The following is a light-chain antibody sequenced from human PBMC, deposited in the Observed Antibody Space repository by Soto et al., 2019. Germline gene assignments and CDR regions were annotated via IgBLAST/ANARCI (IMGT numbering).Light chain of an antibody. V-gene: IGKV3-20*01. CDR1: QSVPSTY. CDR2: GTS. Sequence: VLSQSPGRLSLSPGERATLSCRASQSVPSTYFAWYQQKSGQPPRLLISGTSNRATGIPDRFSGSGSGRDFTLTISRLEPEDFAVYFCQQFGNSPWTFGQGTKLEI. J-gene: IGKJ1*01. CDR3: QQFGNSPWT.